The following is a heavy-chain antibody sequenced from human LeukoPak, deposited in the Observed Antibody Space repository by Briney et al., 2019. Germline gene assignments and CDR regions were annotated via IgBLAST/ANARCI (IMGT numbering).Heavy chain of an antibody. V-gene: IGHV3-11*01. J-gene: IGHJ3*02. D-gene: IGHD4-11*01. Sequence: GGSLRLSCAASGFTFSDYYMSWIRQAPGKGLEWVSHISSGGSTIYYAGSVRGRFTISRDNAKNSLYLQMNSLRAEDTAVYYCARALTTEDDAFDIWGQGTMVTVSS. CDR2: ISSGGSTI. CDR1: GFTFSDYY. CDR3: ARALTTEDDAFDI.